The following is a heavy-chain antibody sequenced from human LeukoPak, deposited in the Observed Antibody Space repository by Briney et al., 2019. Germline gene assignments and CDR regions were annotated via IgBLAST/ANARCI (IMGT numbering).Heavy chain of an antibody. J-gene: IGHJ4*02. D-gene: IGHD6-19*01. CDR2: IYYSGST. V-gene: IGHV4-59*01. CDR1: GGSISSYY. CDR3: ARAGSGSPGFDY. Sequence: ETLSLTCTVSGGSISSYYRSWVRQPPGKGLGWIGYIYYSGSTNYNPSLKSRVTISVDTSKNQFSLKLSSVTAADTAVYYCARAGSGSPGFDYWGQGTLVTVSS.